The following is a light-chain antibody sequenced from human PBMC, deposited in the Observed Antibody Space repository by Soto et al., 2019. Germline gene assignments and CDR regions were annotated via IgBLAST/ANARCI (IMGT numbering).Light chain of an antibody. J-gene: IGKJ4*01. CDR3: LQDYNYPLT. Sequence: AIQMTQSPSSLSASVGDRVTITCRASQGIGNDLGWYQQKPGKAPNLLLYAASSLQSGVPSRFSGSGSGTDFTLTISSLQPEDFATYYCLQDYNYPLTFGGGTKVEIK. V-gene: IGKV1-6*01. CDR2: AAS. CDR1: QGIGND.